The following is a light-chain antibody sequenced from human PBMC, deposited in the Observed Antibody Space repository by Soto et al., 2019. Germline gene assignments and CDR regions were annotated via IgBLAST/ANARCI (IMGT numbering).Light chain of an antibody. CDR3: QQYNDWPPT. V-gene: IGKV3-15*01. CDR1: QSVSSN. J-gene: IGKJ1*01. CDR2: GAS. Sequence: EIVLSQSPATLSLSPGERATLSCRASQSVSSNYLAWYQQKPGQAPRLLMSGASTRATGIPPRFRGSGSGTEFTLTIASLQSDHFAVYYCQQYNDWPPTFGQGTKVDVK.